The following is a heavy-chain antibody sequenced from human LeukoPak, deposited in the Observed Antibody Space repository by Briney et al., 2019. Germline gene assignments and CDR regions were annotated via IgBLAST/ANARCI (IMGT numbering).Heavy chain of an antibody. D-gene: IGHD3-10*01. V-gene: IGHV4-59*08. Sequence: PSETLSLTCTVSGGSISSYYWSWIRQPPPKGLEWIGYVYYSGSTNYNPSLKSRVTISVDTSNNQFSLKLSSVTAADTAVYYCARVLPVASKIDYWGQGALVTVSS. CDR2: VYYSGST. J-gene: IGHJ4*02. CDR3: ARVLPVASKIDY. CDR1: GGSISSYY.